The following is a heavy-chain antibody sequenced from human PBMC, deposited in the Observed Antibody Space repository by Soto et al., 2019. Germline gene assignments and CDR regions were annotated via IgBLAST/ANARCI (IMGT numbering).Heavy chain of an antibody. J-gene: IGHJ4*02. CDR1: GDSVSSNSVA. V-gene: IGHV6-1*01. CDR3: ARDRRGYYGYDYLPYFDY. Sequence: PSQTLSLTCAISGDSVSSNSVAWNWIRQSPSRGLEWLGRTYYRSKWSNDYAVSVESRITINPDTSKNQFSLQLDSVTPEDTAVYYCARDRRGYYGYDYLPYFDYWGQGTLVTVSS. D-gene: IGHD5-12*01. CDR2: TYYRSKWSN.